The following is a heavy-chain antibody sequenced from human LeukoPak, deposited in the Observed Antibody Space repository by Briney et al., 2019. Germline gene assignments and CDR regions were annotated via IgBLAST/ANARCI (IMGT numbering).Heavy chain of an antibody. CDR3: AKVVGVYYFDY. V-gene: IGHV3-23*01. CDR2: ISGSGGST. CDR1: GFTFSSYA. D-gene: IGHD1-26*01. Sequence: GGSLRLSCAASGFTFSSYAMSWVRQAPGKGLEWVSAISGSGGSTYYADSVKGRFTISRDNSENTLYLQMNSLRAEDSALYYCAKVVGVYYFDYWGQGTLVTVSS. J-gene: IGHJ4*02.